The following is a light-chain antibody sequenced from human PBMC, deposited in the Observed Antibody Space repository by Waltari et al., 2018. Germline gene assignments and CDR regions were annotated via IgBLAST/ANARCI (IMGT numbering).Light chain of an antibody. Sequence: QSALTQPRSVSGSPGQSVTISCTGPSSDVGGYTDVSWYQQHPGKAPKLMIYDVSKRPSGVPDRFSGSKSGNTASLTISGLQAEDEADYYCCSYAGSYVVFGGGTKLTVL. J-gene: IGLJ2*01. CDR1: SSDVGGYTD. CDR3: CSYAGSYVV. CDR2: DVS. V-gene: IGLV2-11*01.